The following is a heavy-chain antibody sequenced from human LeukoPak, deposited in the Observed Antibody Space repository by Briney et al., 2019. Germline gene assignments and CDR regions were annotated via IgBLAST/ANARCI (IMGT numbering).Heavy chain of an antibody. V-gene: IGHV3-21*01. D-gene: IGHD6-13*01. Sequence: AGGSLRLSCAASGFTFSSYWMSWVRQAPGKGLEWVSSISSSSSYIYYADSVKGRFTISRDNAKNSLYLQMNSLRAEDTAVYYCARTTSSSWLDAFDIWGQGTMVTVSS. CDR3: ARTTSSSWLDAFDI. J-gene: IGHJ3*02. CDR2: ISSSSSYI. CDR1: GFTFSSYW.